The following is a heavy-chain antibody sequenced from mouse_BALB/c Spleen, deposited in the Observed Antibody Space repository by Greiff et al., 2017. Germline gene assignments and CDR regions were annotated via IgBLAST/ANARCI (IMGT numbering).Heavy chain of an antibody. CDR2: IYPGSGST. V-gene: IGHV1S22*01. CDR3: TRGGYEFAY. J-gene: IGHJ3*01. D-gene: IGHD2-2*01. CDR1: GYTFTSYW. Sequence: LQQPGSELVRPGASVKLSCKASGYTFTSYWMHWVKQRPGQGLEWIGNIYPGSGSTNYDEKFKSKATLTVDTSSSTAYMQLSSLTSEDSAVYYCTRGGYEFAYGGQGTLVTVSA.